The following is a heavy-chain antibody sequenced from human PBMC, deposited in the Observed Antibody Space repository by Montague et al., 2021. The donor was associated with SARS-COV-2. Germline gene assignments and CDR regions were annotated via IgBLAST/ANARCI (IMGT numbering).Heavy chain of an antibody. CDR2: VYTTGST. CDR1: GGSISSDSYY. Sequence: TLSLTCTVSGGSISSDSYYWSWIRQPAGKGLEWIGRVYTTGSTNYNPSLKSRVTISGDTSRNQFSLRLRSVTAADTAVYFCARLSWIPTAEPLTFDYWGQGALVTISS. D-gene: IGHD5-18*01. V-gene: IGHV4-61*02. J-gene: IGHJ4*02. CDR3: ARLSWIPTAEPLTFDY.